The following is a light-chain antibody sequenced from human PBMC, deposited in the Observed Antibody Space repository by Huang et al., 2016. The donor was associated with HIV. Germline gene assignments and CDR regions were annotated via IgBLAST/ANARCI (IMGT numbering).Light chain of an antibody. CDR3: QQSYSTRG. CDR1: QTISTY. Sequence: DIQMTQSPSSLSASVGDTVTITCRTSQTISTYLNWYQQKQGKAPKLLIYAASNLQSGVPARFSGSGSETDFTLTIRSLQPEDFATYDCQQSYSTRGFGGGTKVEIK. CDR2: AAS. J-gene: IGKJ4*01. V-gene: IGKV1-39*01.